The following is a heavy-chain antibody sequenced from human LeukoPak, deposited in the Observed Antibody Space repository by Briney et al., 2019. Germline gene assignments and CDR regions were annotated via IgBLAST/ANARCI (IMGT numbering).Heavy chain of an antibody. V-gene: IGHV3-53*01. D-gene: IGHD2-2*01. Sequence: GGSLRLSCEVSGFTVSSNFMSWVRQAPGKGLEWVSAIYSGGGTYYADSVKGRFTISRDNSKNTLYLQTNSLRAEDTAVYYCAKDRGDVVVPAAQMPYWGQGTLVTVSS. CDR2: IYSGGGT. CDR1: GFTVSSNF. CDR3: AKDRGDVVVPAAQMPY. J-gene: IGHJ4*02.